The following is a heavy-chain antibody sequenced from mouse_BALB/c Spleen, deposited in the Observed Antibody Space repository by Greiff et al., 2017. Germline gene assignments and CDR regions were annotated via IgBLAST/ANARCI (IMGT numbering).Heavy chain of an antibody. CDR1: GFTFSNYW. V-gene: IGHV6-6*02. CDR2: IRLKSNNYAT. Sequence: EVKFEESGGGLVQPGGSMKLSCGASGFTFSNYWMNWVRQSPEKGLEWVAEIRLKSNNYATHYAESVKGRFTISRDDSKSSVYLQMNNLRAEDTGIYYCTPQGSLARRFAYWGQGTLVTVSA. D-gene: IGHD3-1*01. J-gene: IGHJ3*01. CDR3: TPQGSLARRFAY.